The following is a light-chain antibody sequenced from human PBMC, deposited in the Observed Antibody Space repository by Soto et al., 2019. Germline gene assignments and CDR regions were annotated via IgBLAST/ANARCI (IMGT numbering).Light chain of an antibody. V-gene: IGKV3-20*01. Sequence: ELVLTQSPGTLSLSPGERATLSCRASRSISSTYLAWYQQKPGQAPRLLIYGAYSRATGIPGRFSGSGSGTDFTLTNSRLETEDLAVYDCQQYCGSPPYTFGQGTKLEIK. J-gene: IGKJ2*01. CDR1: RSISSTY. CDR2: GAY. CDR3: QQYCGSPPYT.